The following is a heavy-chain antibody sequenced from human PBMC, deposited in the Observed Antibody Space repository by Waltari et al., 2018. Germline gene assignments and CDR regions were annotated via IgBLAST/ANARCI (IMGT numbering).Heavy chain of an antibody. Sequence: QVQLQESGSGLAKPSETLSRPCNVSGGPIRSYYWIWILQPPGKGLESIGYMYYSGSTIYNPSLKSRVTISVDTSKNQFSLKLSSVTAADTADYYCARVNAAGYYGYYYYYMDVWGKGTTVTVSS. V-gene: IGHV4-59*01. D-gene: IGHD4-17*01. J-gene: IGHJ6*03. CDR1: GGPIRSYY. CDR2: MYYSGST. CDR3: ARVNAAGYYGYYYYYMDV.